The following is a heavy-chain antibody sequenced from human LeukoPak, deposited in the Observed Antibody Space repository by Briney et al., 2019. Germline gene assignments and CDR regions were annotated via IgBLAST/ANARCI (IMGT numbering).Heavy chain of an antibody. D-gene: IGHD6-19*01. CDR2: ISGGGDYT. Sequence: GGSLRLSCAASGFTLSSYAMTWVRQAPGKGLEWVSAISGGGDYTYYADSVKGRFTISRDNSKNTLYLQMNSLRAEDTAVHYCAKVTVGSSGWYLGYWGQGTLVTVSS. CDR1: GFTLSSYA. V-gene: IGHV3-23*01. J-gene: IGHJ4*02. CDR3: AKVTVGSSGWYLGY.